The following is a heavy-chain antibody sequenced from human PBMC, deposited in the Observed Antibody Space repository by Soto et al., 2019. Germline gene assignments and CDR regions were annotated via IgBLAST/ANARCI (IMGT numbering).Heavy chain of an antibody. V-gene: IGHV1-18*04. CDR3: ARXNTNDYVWGSYPPHLDY. Sequence: ASVKVSCKASGYTFTSYGISWVRQAPGQGLEWMGWISAYNGNTNYAQKLQGRVTMTTDTSTSTAYMELRSLRSDDTAVYYCARXNTNDYVWGSYPPHLDYWGQGTLVTVSS. CDR2: ISAYNGNT. D-gene: IGHD3-16*02. CDR1: GYTFTSYG. J-gene: IGHJ4*02.